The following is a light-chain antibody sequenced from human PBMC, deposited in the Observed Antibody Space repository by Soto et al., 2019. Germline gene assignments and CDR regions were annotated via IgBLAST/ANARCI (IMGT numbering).Light chain of an antibody. CDR3: QQYNNWPIT. Sequence: MTQSPATLSVSPGARVTLSCRSSQSVADNLAWFQQKPGQGPRLLIYGASTRATGIPARFSGSGSETDFTLTISSLRSEESAVYHCQQYNNWPITFGQGTRLEI. V-gene: IGKV3-15*01. J-gene: IGKJ5*01. CDR1: QSVADN. CDR2: GAS.